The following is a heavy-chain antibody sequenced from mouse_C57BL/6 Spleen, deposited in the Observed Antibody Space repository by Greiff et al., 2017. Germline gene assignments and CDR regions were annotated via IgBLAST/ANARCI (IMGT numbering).Heavy chain of an antibody. CDR2: IRSKSSNYAT. J-gene: IGHJ1*03. V-gene: IGHV10-3*01. D-gene: IGHD1-1*01. CDR3: VKGGYYYGSSYWYFDV. Sequence: EVKVVESGGGLVQPKGSLKLSCAASGFTFNTYAMHWVRQAPGKGLEWVARIRSKSSNYATYYADSVKDRFTISRDDSQSMLYLQMNNLKTEDTAMYYCVKGGYYYGSSYWYFDVWGTGTTVTVSS. CDR1: GFTFNTYA.